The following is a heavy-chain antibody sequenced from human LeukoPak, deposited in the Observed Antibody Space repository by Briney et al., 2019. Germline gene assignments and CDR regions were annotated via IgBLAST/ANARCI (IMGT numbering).Heavy chain of an antibody. CDR3: ASQQWLVEGIAFDI. CDR1: GGSISSSSYY. V-gene: IGHV4-39*01. D-gene: IGHD6-19*01. CDR2: MYYSGST. Sequence: SETLSLTYTVSGGSISSSSYYWGWIRQPPGKGLEWIGSMYYSGSTYYNPSLKSRVTISVDTSKNQFSLKLSSVTAADTAVYYCASQQWLVEGIAFDIWGQGTMVTVSS. J-gene: IGHJ3*02.